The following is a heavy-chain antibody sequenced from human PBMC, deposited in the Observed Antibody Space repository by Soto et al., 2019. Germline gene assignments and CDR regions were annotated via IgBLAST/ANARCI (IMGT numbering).Heavy chain of an antibody. Sequence: GGSLRLSCAASGFTFSSYGMHWVRQAPGKGLEWVAVISYDGSNKYYADSVKGRFTISRDNSKNTLYLQMNSLRTEDTTVFYYAKDFRGGPASTVDYWGQGTLVTVSS. J-gene: IGHJ4*02. V-gene: IGHV3-30*18. CDR3: AKDFRGGPASTVDY. D-gene: IGHD4-4*01. CDR1: GFTFSSYG. CDR2: ISYDGSNK.